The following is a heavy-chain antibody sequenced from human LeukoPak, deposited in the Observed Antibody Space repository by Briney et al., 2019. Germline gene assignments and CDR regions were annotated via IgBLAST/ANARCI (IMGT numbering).Heavy chain of an antibody. CDR1: GFTFSSYA. V-gene: IGHV3-23*01. CDR2: ISGSGGST. D-gene: IGHD6-19*01. Sequence: QPGGSLRLSCAASGFTFSSYAMSWVRQAPGKGLEWVSAISGSGGSTYYADSVKGRFTISRDNSKNTLYLQMNSLRAEDTAVYYCAREWGLRLAVNPKGMDVWGQGTTVIVSS. J-gene: IGHJ6*02. CDR3: AREWGLRLAVNPKGMDV.